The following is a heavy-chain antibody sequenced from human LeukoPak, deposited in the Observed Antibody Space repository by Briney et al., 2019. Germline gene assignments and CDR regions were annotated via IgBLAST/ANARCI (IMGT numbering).Heavy chain of an antibody. V-gene: IGHV3-73*01. CDR2: IRSKANSYAT. D-gene: IGHD5-12*01. CDR1: GFIFSDSA. J-gene: IGHJ4*02. Sequence: GGSLKLSCAASGFIFSDSAIHWVRQASGKGLEWVGRIRSKANSYATAYAASVKGRFTISRDDSKNTAYLQMNSLKTEDTALYYCTGGYDYYFDYWGQGTLVTVSS. CDR3: TGGYDYYFDY.